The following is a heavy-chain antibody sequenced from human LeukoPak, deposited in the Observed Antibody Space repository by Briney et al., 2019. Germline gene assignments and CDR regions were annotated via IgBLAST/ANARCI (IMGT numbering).Heavy chain of an antibody. CDR3: ARGPGVLRFLEWLLGSAFDI. CDR2: IYYSGST. D-gene: IGHD3-3*01. J-gene: IGHJ3*02. CDR1: GGSISSSSYY. Sequence: SETLSLTCTVSGGSISSSSYYWGWIRQPPGKGLEWIGSIYYSGSTYYNPSLKSRVTISVDTSKNQFSLKLSSVTAADTAVYYCARGPGVLRFLEWLLGSAFDIWGQGTMVTVSS. V-gene: IGHV4-39*01.